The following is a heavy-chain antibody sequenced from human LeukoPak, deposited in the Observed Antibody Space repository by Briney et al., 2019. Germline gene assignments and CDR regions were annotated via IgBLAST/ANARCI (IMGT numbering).Heavy chain of an antibody. V-gene: IGHV4-61*05. CDR2: IYYSGST. D-gene: IGHD1-26*01. CDR1: GGSISSSSYY. Sequence: SETLSLTCTVSGGSISSSSYYWGWIRQPPGKGLEWIGYIYYSGSTNYNPSPKSRVTISVDTSKNQFSLKLSSVTAADTAVYYCARVNRGSYSLLWGQGTLVTVSS. CDR3: ARVNRGSYSLL. J-gene: IGHJ4*02.